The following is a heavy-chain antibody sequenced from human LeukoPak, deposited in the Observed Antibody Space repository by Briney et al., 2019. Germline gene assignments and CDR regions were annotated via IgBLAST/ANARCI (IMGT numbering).Heavy chain of an antibody. J-gene: IGHJ4*02. D-gene: IGHD5/OR15-5a*01. CDR2: ISSSSSTI. V-gene: IGHV3-48*01. Sequence: GGSLRLSCAASGFTFSSYIMNWVRQAPGKGLEWVSYISSSSSTIYYADSVKGRFTISRDNVKNSLYLQMNSLRAEDTAVYYCSRDSPSTSPYLIHFESCGPGDLVTVSS. CDR3: SRDSPSTSPYLIHFES. CDR1: GFTFSSYI.